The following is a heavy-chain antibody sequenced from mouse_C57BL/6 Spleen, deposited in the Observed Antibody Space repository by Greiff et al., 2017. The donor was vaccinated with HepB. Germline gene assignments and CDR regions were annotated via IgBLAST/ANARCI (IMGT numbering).Heavy chain of an antibody. Sequence: EVQVVESGGGLVKPGGSLKLSCAASGFTFSDYGMHWVRQAPEKGLEWVAYISSCSSTIYYADTVKGRFTIAKDNATTTLYLHMTSLRSEDTAMYFCARYAYWGQGTLLTVSS. CDR2: ISSCSSTI. CDR3: ARYAY. V-gene: IGHV5-17*01. J-gene: IGHJ3*01. CDR1: GFTFSDYG.